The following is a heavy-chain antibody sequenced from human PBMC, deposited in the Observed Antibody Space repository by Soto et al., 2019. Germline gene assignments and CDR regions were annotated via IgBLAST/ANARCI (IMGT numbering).Heavy chain of an antibody. CDR1: GFSLTTTTVG. CDR2: IFSNDDK. J-gene: IGHJ4*02. V-gene: IGHV2-5*01. CDR3: AHKNVYSYGSYYFDY. D-gene: IGHD3-10*01. Sequence: QITLEESGPTLVKPTQPLTLTCTFSGFSLTTTTVGVGWVRQPPGKALEWLALIFSNDDKRYSPSLKNRLTITKDTSKNQVVLTMTDMDPVDTATYYCAHKNVYSYGSYYFDYWGQGTLVTVSS.